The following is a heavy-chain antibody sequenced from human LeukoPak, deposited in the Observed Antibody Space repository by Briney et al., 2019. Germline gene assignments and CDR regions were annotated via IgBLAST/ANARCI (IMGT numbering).Heavy chain of an antibody. V-gene: IGHV4-34*01. D-gene: IGHD6-13*01. CDR2: INHSGST. CDR3: ARIVRRFSFSSSWFDAFDI. J-gene: IGHJ3*02. CDR1: GGSFSGYY. Sequence: SETLSLTCAVYGGSFSGYYWSWIRQPPGKGLEWIGEINHSGSTNYNPSLKSRVTISVDTSKNQFSLKLSSVTAADTAVYYCARIVRRFSFSSSWFDAFDIWGQGTMVTVSS.